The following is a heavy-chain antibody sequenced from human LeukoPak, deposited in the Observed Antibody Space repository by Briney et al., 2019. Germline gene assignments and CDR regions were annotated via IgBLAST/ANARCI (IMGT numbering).Heavy chain of an antibody. V-gene: IGHV1-69*13. CDR1: GGTFSSYA. CDR2: IIPIFGTA. J-gene: IGHJ5*02. Sequence: ASVKVSCKASGGTFSSYAISWVRQAPGQGLEWMGGIIPIFGTANYAQKFQGRVTITADESTSTAHMELSSLRSEDTAVYYCASWTTVSTNWFDPWGQGTLVTVSS. CDR3: ASWTTVSTNWFDP. D-gene: IGHD4-17*01.